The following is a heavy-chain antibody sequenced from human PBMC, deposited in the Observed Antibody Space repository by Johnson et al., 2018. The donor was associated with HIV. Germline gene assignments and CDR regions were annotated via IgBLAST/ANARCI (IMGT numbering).Heavy chain of an antibody. CDR3: ARGSDYVWGSYLPDAFDF. CDR2: IRYDGSNK. Sequence: QVQLVESGGGVVQPGGSLRLSCAASGFTFNSYGMHWVRQAPGKGLEWVAFIRYDGSNKYYVDFVKGRFTISRDNSKNTLYLQMNSLRAEDTAVYFCARGSDYVWGSYLPDAFDFGGQGTSVTVSS. CDR1: GFTFNSYG. J-gene: IGHJ3*01. D-gene: IGHD3-16*02. V-gene: IGHV3-30*02.